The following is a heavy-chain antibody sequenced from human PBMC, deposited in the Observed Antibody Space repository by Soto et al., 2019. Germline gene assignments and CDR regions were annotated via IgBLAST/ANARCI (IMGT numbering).Heavy chain of an antibody. J-gene: IGHJ4*02. Sequence: QVQLVQSGAEVKKPGASVKVSCKASGYTFTSYYMHWVRQAPGQGLEWMGIINPSGGSTSYAQKFQGRVTMTRDTSTSTVYMELSSLRSEDTAVYYCARAKYAITFGGVIVNSPADYWGQGTLVTVSS. CDR1: GYTFTSYY. CDR3: ARAKYAITFGGVIVNSPADY. CDR2: INPSGGST. V-gene: IGHV1-46*03. D-gene: IGHD3-16*02.